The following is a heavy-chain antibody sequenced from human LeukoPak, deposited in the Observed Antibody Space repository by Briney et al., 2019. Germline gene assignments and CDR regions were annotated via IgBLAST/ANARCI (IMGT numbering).Heavy chain of an antibody. D-gene: IGHD4-17*01. CDR1: GFTFSSYE. J-gene: IGHJ1*01. CDR3: AKEPVTSLDAEYFQH. V-gene: IGHV3-43*02. Sequence: GGSLRLSCAASGFTFSSYEMNWVRQAPGKGLEWVSLISGDGGSTYYADSVKGRFTISRDNSKNSLYLQMNSLRTEDTALYYCAKEPVTSLDAEYFQHWGQGTLVTVSS. CDR2: ISGDGGST.